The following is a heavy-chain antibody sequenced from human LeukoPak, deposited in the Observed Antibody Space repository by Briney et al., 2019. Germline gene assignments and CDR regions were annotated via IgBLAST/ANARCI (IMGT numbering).Heavy chain of an antibody. J-gene: IGHJ5*02. V-gene: IGHV4-31*03. CDR3: ASHSGDERA. CDR2: IHNSRST. CDR1: GDSISSGGDF. D-gene: IGHD1-26*01. Sequence: SQLLSLTCTVSGDSISSGGDFWSWIRQHPGKGLEWIGYIHNSRSTHYNPSLKSRLTISVDTSKNQFSLKLSSVTAADTAVYYCASHSGDERAWGQGTLVTVSS.